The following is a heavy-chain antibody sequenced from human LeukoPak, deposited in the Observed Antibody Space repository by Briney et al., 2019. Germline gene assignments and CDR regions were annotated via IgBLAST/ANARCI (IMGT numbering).Heavy chain of an antibody. J-gene: IGHJ4*02. CDR1: GFTFSNYA. Sequence: GGSLRLSCAASGFTFSNYAMSWVRQAPGKGLEWVSSISGGGGSTYYADSVKGRFTISRDSSKNTLYLQMNSLRAEDTAIYYCAKDPRYFDWLLPFDYWGQGTLVTVSS. V-gene: IGHV3-23*01. CDR2: ISGGGGST. D-gene: IGHD3-9*01. CDR3: AKDPRYFDWLLPFDY.